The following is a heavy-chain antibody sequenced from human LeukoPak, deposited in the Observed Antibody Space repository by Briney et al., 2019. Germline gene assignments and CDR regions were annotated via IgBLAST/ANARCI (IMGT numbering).Heavy chain of an antibody. V-gene: IGHV4-30-4*08. CDR2: IYYSGST. CDR1: GNSIRSSSYY. CDR3: ARGSREWELLFAFDL. J-gene: IGHJ3*01. Sequence: SETLSLTCTVSGNSIRSSSYYWSWIRQPPGKGLEWIGYIYYSGSTYYNPSLKSRVPISDDTSKNQFSLKLSYVTAADTAGYCCARGSREWELLFAFDLWGQGTMVSVSS. D-gene: IGHD1-26*01.